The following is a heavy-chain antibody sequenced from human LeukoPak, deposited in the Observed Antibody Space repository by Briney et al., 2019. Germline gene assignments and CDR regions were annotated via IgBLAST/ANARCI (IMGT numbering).Heavy chain of an antibody. D-gene: IGHD3-16*01. J-gene: IGHJ6*03. CDR1: GFTFGDYA. CDR3: AKHIRHLGNYQYYMDV. CDR2: ISGAGGNT. Sequence: GGSLRLSCTASGFTFGDYAMSWVRQAPGKGLEWVSAISGAGGNTFYADSVKGRFTISRDNSNNTLYLQMNSLRAEDTAIYYCAKHIRHLGNYQYYMDVWGKGTTVTVSS. V-gene: IGHV3-23*01.